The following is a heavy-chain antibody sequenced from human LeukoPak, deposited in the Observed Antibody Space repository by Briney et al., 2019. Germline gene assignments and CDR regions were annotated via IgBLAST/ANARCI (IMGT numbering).Heavy chain of an antibody. Sequence: GGSLRLSCAASGFTFSSYSMNWVRQAPGKGLEWVSSISTSSTYIYYADSVKGRFTISRDNAKNSLYLQMNSLRAEDTAVYYCARDPPFIIGTTFFDHWGQGPLVTVSS. CDR1: GFTFSSYS. CDR3: ARDPPFIIGTTFFDH. CDR2: ISTSSTYI. J-gene: IGHJ4*02. D-gene: IGHD1-20*01. V-gene: IGHV3-21*01.